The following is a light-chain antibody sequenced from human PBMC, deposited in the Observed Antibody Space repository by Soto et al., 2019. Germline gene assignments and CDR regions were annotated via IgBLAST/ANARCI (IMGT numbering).Light chain of an antibody. CDR1: QGIRND. V-gene: IGKV1-6*01. CDR2: AAS. CDR3: LQDNSYPYT. J-gene: IGKJ2*01. Sequence: AIHMTQTPSSLSASIGDRVIITCRASQGIRNDVGWYQQRPGNAPKLLIYAASSLQSGVPSRFSGSGSGTEFTLTISSLQPEDFATYYCLQDNSYPYTFGQGTKVDI.